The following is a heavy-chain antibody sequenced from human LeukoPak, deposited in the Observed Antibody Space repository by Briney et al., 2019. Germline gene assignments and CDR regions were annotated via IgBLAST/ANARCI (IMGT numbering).Heavy chain of an antibody. V-gene: IGHV3-33*01. CDR3: ARESGDSGYDLGPDYYYMDV. CDR1: GFTFSNYG. Sequence: PGGSLRLSCAASGFTFSNYGMHWVRQAPGKGLEWVAVIWYDGSNKYYADSVKGRFTISRDNSKNTLYLRMNSLRAEDTAVYYCARESGDSGYDLGPDYYYMDVWGKGTTVTVSS. CDR2: IWYDGSNK. D-gene: IGHD5-12*01. J-gene: IGHJ6*03.